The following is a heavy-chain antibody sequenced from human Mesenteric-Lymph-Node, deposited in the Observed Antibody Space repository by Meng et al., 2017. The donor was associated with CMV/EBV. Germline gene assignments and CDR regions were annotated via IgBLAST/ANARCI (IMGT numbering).Heavy chain of an antibody. D-gene: IGHD3-10*01. J-gene: IGHJ4*02. CDR1: ISSSDW. V-gene: IGHV4-4*02. CDR2: IFHSGST. CDR3: ARAGRLISFYYGSGSYPHDY. Sequence: ISSSDWWSWVRQSPEKGLEWIGQIFHSGSTNYNPSFKSRVTISVDKSKNQFSLRLTSVTAADTAVYYCARAGRLISFYYGSGSYPHDYWGQGALVTVSS.